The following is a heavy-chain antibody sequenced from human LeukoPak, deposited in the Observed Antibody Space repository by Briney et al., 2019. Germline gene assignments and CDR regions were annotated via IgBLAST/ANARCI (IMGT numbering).Heavy chain of an antibody. CDR2: IYWDDDR. D-gene: IGHD3-22*01. CDR3: AHRKNYYDSSVFDI. V-gene: IGHV2-5*02. Sequence: ESGPTLVNPTQTLTLTCTFSGFSLNTRGVGVGWIRQPPGRALEWLALIYWDDDRRYSPSLKSRLTITKDTSRNQVVLTMTNMDPVDTATYFCAHRKNYYDSSVFDIWGQGTLVTVSS. J-gene: IGHJ4*02. CDR1: GFSLNTRGVG.